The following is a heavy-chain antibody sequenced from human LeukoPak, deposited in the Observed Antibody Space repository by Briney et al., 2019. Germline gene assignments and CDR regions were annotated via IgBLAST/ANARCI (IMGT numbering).Heavy chain of an antibody. CDR3: AREYGSGSYGAFDY. CDR1: GFTFSNAW. J-gene: IGHJ4*02. V-gene: IGHV3-53*04. D-gene: IGHD3-10*01. CDR2: IYSGGST. Sequence: GGSLRLSCAASGFTFSNAWMSWVRQAPGKGLEWVSVIYSGGSTYYADSVKGRFTISRHNSKNTLYLQMNSLRAEDTAVYYCAREYGSGSYGAFDYWGQGTLVTVSS.